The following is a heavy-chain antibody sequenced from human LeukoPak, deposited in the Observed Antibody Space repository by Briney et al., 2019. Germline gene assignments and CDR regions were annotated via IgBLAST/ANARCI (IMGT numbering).Heavy chain of an antibody. D-gene: IGHD2-2*01. CDR3: ARDYARVVEY. CDR1: GFTFSSYA. V-gene: IGHV3-30*04. CDR2: ISYDGSNI. J-gene: IGHJ4*02. Sequence: PGRSLRLSCAASGFTFSSYAMHWVRQAPGKGLEWVAVISYDGSNIYYADSVKGRFTISRDNSKNTLYLQMNSLRAEDTAVYYCARDYARVVEYWGQGTLATVSS.